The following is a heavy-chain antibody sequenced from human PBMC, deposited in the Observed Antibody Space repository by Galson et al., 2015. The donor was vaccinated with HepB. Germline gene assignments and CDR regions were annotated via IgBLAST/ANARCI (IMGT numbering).Heavy chain of an antibody. Sequence: SVKVSCKASGGTFSSYAISWVRQAPGQGLEWMGGIIPIFGTANYAQKFQGRVTITADESTSTAYMELSSLRSEDTAVYYCASPNPMATIRGGTKEYYFDYWGQGTLATVSS. CDR3: ASPNPMATIRGGTKEYYFDY. CDR1: GGTFSSYA. J-gene: IGHJ4*02. V-gene: IGHV1-69*13. D-gene: IGHD5-24*01. CDR2: IIPIFGTA.